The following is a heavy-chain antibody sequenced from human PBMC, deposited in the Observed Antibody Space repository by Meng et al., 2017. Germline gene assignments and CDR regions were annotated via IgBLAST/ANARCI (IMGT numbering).Heavy chain of an antibody. CDR1: CASFRGYY. Sequence: QVRPQEEGAGLLHPSGPLSPTCAVYCASFRGYYWNWIRQPPGKGLEWIAEINHSGSTNSSPSLKSRVTISVDTSNNQFSLRLSSVTAADTALYYCARSGGRKSGGNAARYFDYWGQGALVTVSS. J-gene: IGHJ4*01. CDR2: INHSGST. V-gene: IGHV4-34*01. D-gene: IGHD4-23*01. CDR3: ARSGGRKSGGNAARYFDY.